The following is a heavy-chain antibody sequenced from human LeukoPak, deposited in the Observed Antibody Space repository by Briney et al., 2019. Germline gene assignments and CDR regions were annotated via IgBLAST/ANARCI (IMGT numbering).Heavy chain of an antibody. J-gene: IGHJ5*02. V-gene: IGHV1-69*04. Sequence: ASVKVSCKASGGTFSSCAISWVRQAPGQGLEWMGRIIPILGIANYAQKFQGRVTITADKSTSTAYMELSSLRSEDTAVYYCATTNTGYSSSSAFDPWGQGTLVTVSS. CDR1: GGTFSSCA. CDR3: ATTNTGYSSSSAFDP. D-gene: IGHD6-6*01. CDR2: IIPILGIA.